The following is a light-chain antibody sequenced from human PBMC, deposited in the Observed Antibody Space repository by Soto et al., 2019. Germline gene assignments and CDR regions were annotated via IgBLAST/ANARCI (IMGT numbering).Light chain of an antibody. CDR1: SSDVGGYNY. J-gene: IGLJ2*01. V-gene: IGLV2-14*01. CDR2: EVS. Sequence: QSVLTQPASVSGSPGQSITISCTGTSSDVGGYNYVSWYQQNPGKAPKLIIYEVSNRPSGVSNRFSGSKSGNTASLTISGLQADDEGDYYCSSFTSSSTLDVFGGGTKLTVL. CDR3: SSFTSSSTLDV.